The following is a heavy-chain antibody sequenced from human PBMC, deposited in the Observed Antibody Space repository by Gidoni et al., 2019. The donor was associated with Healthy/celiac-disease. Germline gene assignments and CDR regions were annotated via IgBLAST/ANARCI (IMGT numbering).Heavy chain of an antibody. Sequence: EVQLVESGGGVVRPGGSLRLSCAASGYTFDDYGMSWVRQAPGKGLEWVSGINWNGGSTGYADSVKGRFTISRDNAKNSLYLQMNSLRAEDTALYYCARSLDYSSSPRGYFDYWGQGTLVTVSS. CDR3: ARSLDYSSSPRGYFDY. CDR1: GYTFDDYG. V-gene: IGHV3-20*04. D-gene: IGHD6-13*01. J-gene: IGHJ4*02. CDR2: INWNGGST.